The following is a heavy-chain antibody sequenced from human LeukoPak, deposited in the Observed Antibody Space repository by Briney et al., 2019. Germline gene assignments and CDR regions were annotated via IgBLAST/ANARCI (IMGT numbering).Heavy chain of an antibody. D-gene: IGHD1-26*01. Sequence: PSETLSLTCTLSGGSISSYYWSLIRQPPGKGLEWIGYIYTSGSTNYNPSLKSRVTISVDTSKNQFSLKLSSVTAADTAVYHCARQVGATTSRWFDHWGQGTLVTVSS. J-gene: IGHJ5*02. V-gene: IGHV4-4*09. CDR3: ARQVGATTSRWFDH. CDR1: GGSISSYY. CDR2: IYTSGST.